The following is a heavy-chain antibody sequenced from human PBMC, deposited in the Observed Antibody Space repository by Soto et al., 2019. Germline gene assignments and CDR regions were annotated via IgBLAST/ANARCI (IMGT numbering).Heavy chain of an antibody. Sequence: QVQLQESGPGLVKPSETLSLTCTVSGGSVSSGNYYWSWIRQPPGKGLEWIGYVYYSGSTDYNPALKSRVTISGDTSKNQFSLKLSSVIAADTAVYYCARIYGDPDDIFDYWGQGILVTVSS. D-gene: IGHD4-17*01. CDR2: VYYSGST. CDR3: ARIYGDPDDIFDY. J-gene: IGHJ4*02. V-gene: IGHV4-61*01. CDR1: GGSVSSGNYY.